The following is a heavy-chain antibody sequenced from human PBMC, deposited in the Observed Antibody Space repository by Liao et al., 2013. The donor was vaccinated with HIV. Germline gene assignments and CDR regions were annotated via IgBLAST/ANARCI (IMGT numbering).Heavy chain of an antibody. V-gene: IGHV4-4*07. CDR1: GGSISSYY. D-gene: IGHD3-22*01. CDR2: IYTSGST. CDR3: ASGPTYYSAPTYDY. Sequence: QLQLQESGPGLVKPSETLSLTCTVSGGSISSYYWSWIRQPAGKGLEWIGRIYTSGSTNYNPSLKSRVTMSVDTSKNQFSLKLSSVTAADTAVYYCASGPTYYSAPTYDYWGQGTLVTVSS. J-gene: IGHJ4*02.